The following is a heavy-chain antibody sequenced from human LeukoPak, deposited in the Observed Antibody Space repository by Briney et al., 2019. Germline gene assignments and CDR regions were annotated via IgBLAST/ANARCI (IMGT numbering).Heavy chain of an antibody. V-gene: IGHV3-74*01. Sequence: GGSLRLSCAASEFTFSNYWMHWVRQAPGKGLVWVSHISSDGSTTNCADSVKGRFTISRDNAKNTLFLQMNSLRAEDTAVYYCVRDRAAKWGQGTLVTVSA. CDR1: EFTFSNYW. CDR3: VRDRAAK. CDR2: ISSDGSTT. J-gene: IGHJ4*02.